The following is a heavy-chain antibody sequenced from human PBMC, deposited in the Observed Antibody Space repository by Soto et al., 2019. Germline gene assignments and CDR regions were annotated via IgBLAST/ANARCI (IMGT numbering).Heavy chain of an antibody. V-gene: IGHV3-30*18. Sequence: QVQLVESGGGVVQPGRSLRLSCAASGFTFSSYGMHWVRQAPGKGLEWVAVISYDGSDKYYADSVKGRFTISRDNSNNTLNLRVDGLRAGDTAGYYCAKGVVVGTTYFQHWGEGTLVAVSS. CDR2: ISYDGSDK. D-gene: IGHD2-15*01. CDR3: AKGVVVGTTYFQH. J-gene: IGHJ1*01. CDR1: GFTFSSYG.